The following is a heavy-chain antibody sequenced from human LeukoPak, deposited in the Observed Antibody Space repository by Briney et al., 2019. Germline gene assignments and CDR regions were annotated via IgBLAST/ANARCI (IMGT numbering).Heavy chain of an antibody. CDR1: GGTFSSYA. CDR3: ARVGITAATADY. Sequence: SVKVSCKASGGTFSSYAISWVRQAPGQGLEWMGGIIPIFGTANYAQKFQDRVTMTSDTSTSTVYMELNSLRSEDTAVYFCARVGITAATADYWGQGTLVTVSS. J-gene: IGHJ4*02. D-gene: IGHD6-25*01. V-gene: IGHV1-69*05. CDR2: IIPIFGTA.